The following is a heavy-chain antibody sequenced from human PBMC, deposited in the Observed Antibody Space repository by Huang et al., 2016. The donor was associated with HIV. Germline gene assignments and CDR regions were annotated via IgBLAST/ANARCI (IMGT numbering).Heavy chain of an antibody. CDR2: TSGSGGNT. J-gene: IGHJ5*02. CDR3: AKVASGYDFSARGSDWFDP. Sequence: EMQLLESGGGLVQPGGSLRLSCVASAFTFRRYAMTWVREAPGKGLEGVSATSGSGGNTYDADSGKGRFTSSRDNAKNTLYLQMNSLRAEDTAVYYCAKVASGYDFSARGSDWFDPWGQGTLVSVSS. V-gene: IGHV3-23*01. D-gene: IGHD5-12*01. CDR1: AFTFRRYA.